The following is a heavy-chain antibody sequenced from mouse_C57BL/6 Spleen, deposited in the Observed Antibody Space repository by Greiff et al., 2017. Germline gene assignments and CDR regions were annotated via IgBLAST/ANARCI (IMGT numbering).Heavy chain of an antibody. CDR1: GFTFNTYY. CDR3: VRDDLDGVFDY. J-gene: IGHJ2*01. V-gene: IGHV10-3*01. D-gene: IGHD2-13*01. Sequence: EVNVVESGGGLVQPEGSLKLSCAASGFTFNTYYMHWVRQAPGKGLEWVGRIRSKSSNYATYYADSVKDKFTISRDDSQSMLYLQMNNLKTEDTAIYYCVRDDLDGVFDYWGQGTTLTVSS. CDR2: IRSKSSNYAT.